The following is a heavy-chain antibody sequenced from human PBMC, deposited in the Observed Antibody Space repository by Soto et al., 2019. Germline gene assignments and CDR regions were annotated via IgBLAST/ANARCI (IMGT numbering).Heavy chain of an antibody. CDR2: IKSKTDGGTT. J-gene: IGHJ6*02. D-gene: IGHD6-19*01. Sequence: GGSLRLSCAASGFTFSNAWMSWVRQAPGKGLEWVGRIKSKTDGGTTDYAAPVKGRFTNSRDDSKNTLYLQMNSLKTEDTAVYYCTTGYSSGWYPYYYYGMDVWGQGTTVTVSS. V-gene: IGHV3-15*01. CDR1: GFTFSNAW. CDR3: TTGYSSGWYPYYYYGMDV.